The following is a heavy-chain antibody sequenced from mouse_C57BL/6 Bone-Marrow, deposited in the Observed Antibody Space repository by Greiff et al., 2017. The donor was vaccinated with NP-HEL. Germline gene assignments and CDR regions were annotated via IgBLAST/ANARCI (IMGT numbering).Heavy chain of an antibody. V-gene: IGHV1-52*01. Sequence: QVQLQQPGAELVRPGSSVKLSCKASGYTFTSYWMHWVKQRPIQGLEWIGNIDPSDSETHYNQKFKDKATLTVDKSSSTAYMQLSSLASEDSAVYYCARHSLYAMDYWGQGTSVTVSS. J-gene: IGHJ4*01. CDR3: ARHSLYAMDY. CDR1: GYTFTSYW. CDR2: IDPSDSET.